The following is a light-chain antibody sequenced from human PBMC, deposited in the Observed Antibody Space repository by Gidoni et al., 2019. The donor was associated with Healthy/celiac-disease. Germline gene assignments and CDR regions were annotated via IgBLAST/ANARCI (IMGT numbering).Light chain of an antibody. CDR2: KVS. CDR1: QSLVHSDGNTY. V-gene: IGKV2-30*02. J-gene: IGKJ2*01. Sequence: DVVTTQSPLHLPVTLGQPASISCRSSQSLVHSDGNTYLNWFQQRPGQSPRRLIYKVSNRDSGVPDRFSGSGSGTNFTLKISRVEAEDVGVYYCMQCPHWPVTFGQGTKLEIK. CDR3: MQCPHWPVT.